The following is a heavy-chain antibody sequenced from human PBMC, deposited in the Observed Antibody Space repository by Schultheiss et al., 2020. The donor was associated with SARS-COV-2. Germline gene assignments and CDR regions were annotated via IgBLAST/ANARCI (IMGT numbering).Heavy chain of an antibody. J-gene: IGHJ5*02. V-gene: IGHV4-59*01. D-gene: IGHD3-10*01. CDR2: IYHSGST. Sequence: SETLSLTCTVSDGSISPYFWSWIRQPPGKGLEWIGSIYHSGSTYYNPSLKSRVTISVDTSKNQFSLKLSSVTAADTAVYYCARLWFGESHWFDPWGQGTLVTVSS. CDR3: ARLWFGESHWFDP. CDR1: DGSISPYF.